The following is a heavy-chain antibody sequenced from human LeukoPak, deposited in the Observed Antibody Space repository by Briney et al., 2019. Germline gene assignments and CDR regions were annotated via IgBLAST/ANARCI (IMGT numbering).Heavy chain of an antibody. CDR2: ISAYNGNT. CDR1: GYTFTSYG. CDR3: AREVGQITMINFDY. J-gene: IGHJ4*02. Sequence: ASVKVSCTASGYTFTSYGISWVRQAPGQGLEWMGWISAYNGNTNYAQKLQGRVTMTTDTSTSTAYMELRSLRSDDTAVYYCAREVGQITMINFDYWGQGTLVTVSS. V-gene: IGHV1-18*01. D-gene: IGHD3-22*01.